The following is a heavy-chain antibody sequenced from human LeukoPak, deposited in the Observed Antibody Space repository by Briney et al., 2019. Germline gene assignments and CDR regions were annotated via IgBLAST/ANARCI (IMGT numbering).Heavy chain of an antibody. Sequence: SETLSLTCAVYGGSFSSSSYYWGWIRQPPGKGLEWIGSIYYSGSTYYNPSLKSRVTISVDTSKNQFSLKLSSVTAADTAVYYCARLGLVQLWLLAGGWIDPWGQGTLVTVSS. V-gene: IGHV4-39*01. D-gene: IGHD5-18*01. CDR1: GGSFSSSSYY. CDR2: IYYSGST. CDR3: ARLGLVQLWLLAGGWIDP. J-gene: IGHJ5*02.